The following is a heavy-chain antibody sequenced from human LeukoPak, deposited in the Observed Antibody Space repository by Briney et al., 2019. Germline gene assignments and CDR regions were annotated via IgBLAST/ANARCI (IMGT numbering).Heavy chain of an antibody. CDR3: ARDSGGKGAPYYYYYMDV. CDR2: INPSGGST. D-gene: IGHD3-10*01. Sequence: ASVKVSCKASGYTFTSYYMHWVRQAPGQGLEWMGIINPSGGSTSYAQKFQGRVTMTRDMSTSTVYMELSSLRSEDTAVYYCARDSGGKGAPYYYYYMDVWGKGTTVTVSS. CDR1: GYTFTSYY. V-gene: IGHV1-46*01. J-gene: IGHJ6*03.